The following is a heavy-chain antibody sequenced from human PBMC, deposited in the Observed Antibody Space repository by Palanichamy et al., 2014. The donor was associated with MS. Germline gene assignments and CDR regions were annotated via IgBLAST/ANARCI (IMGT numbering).Heavy chain of an antibody. CDR1: GFRFDIYA. V-gene: IGHV3-23*01. J-gene: IGHJ4*02. D-gene: IGHD3-10*01. CDR3: ARDRFGQFEY. CDR2: ISGDGIGT. Sequence: EVHLLESGGGLVXPGGSLRLSCPASGFRFDIYAMTWVRQAPGRGLEWVSAISGDGIGTYYADSVKGRFTISRDNSKNTVYLQMDGLRADDTAVYFCARDRFGQFEYWGQGTLVTVSS.